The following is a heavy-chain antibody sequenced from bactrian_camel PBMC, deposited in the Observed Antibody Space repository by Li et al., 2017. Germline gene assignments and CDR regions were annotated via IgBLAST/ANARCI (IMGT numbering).Heavy chain of an antibody. D-gene: IGHD3*01. Sequence: QVQLVESGGGSVQAGESLRLSCTAPGFSANGCGIDWFRQAAGKPRQWIVSTGADGSTVYADSVKGRFTASKDKDRNTLFLQMTSLEPEDTAMYYCVAMAAREGYKASRGLCDTDGFSFQGRGTQVTVS. V-gene: IGHV3S55*01. J-gene: IGHJ4*01. CDR1: GFSANGCG. CDR2: TGADGST.